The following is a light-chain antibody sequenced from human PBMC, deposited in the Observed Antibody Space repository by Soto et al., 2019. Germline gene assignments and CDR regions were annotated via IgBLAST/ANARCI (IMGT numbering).Light chain of an antibody. CDR3: SSYPNSTGTVL. CDR2: DVN. CDR1: SSDVGAYNF. V-gene: IGLV2-14*03. J-gene: IGLJ2*01. Sequence: QSALTQPASVSGSPGQSITISCTGTSSDVGAYNFVSWYQQRPGKAPRLIISDVNDRPSGVSNRFSGSKSADTASLPISGLHAEDEADYYYSSYPNSTGTVLFGRGTKLTVL.